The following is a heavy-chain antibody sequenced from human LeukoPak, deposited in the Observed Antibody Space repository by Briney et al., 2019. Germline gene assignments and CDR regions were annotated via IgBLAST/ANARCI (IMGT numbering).Heavy chain of an antibody. D-gene: IGHD4-17*01. Sequence: PGGSLRLSCAASGFTFSSYWMGWVRQAPGEGLEWVANIKQDGSEKYYVDSVKGRFAISRDNAKDSLYLQMNSLRAEDTAVYYCAKDSTHDYGDYVPSYYYGMDVWGQGTTVTVSS. CDR3: AKDSTHDYGDYVPSYYYGMDV. CDR2: IKQDGSEK. CDR1: GFTFSSYW. V-gene: IGHV3-7*03. J-gene: IGHJ6*02.